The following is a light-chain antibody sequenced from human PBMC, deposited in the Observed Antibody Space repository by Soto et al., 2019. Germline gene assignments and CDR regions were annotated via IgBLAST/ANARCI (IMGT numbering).Light chain of an antibody. CDR3: QQFNSYPIT. V-gene: IGKV1-12*01. J-gene: IGKJ5*01. CDR1: QGISSW. CDR2: AAS. Sequence: IHMTHSPSSVSASLGDIVTITFRASQGISSWLAWYQQKPGKAPKLLIYAASSLQSGVPSRFSGRGSGTEFTLTIGGLQPDDFATYYCQQFNSYPITFGQGTRLEIK.